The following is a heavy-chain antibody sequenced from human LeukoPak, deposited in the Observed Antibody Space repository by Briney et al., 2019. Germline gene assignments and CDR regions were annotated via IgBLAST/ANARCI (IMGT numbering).Heavy chain of an antibody. CDR2: TYYSGST. CDR3: ARFRDSSGYYSNAFDI. D-gene: IGHD3-22*01. V-gene: IGHV4-59*01. Sequence: SETLSLTCTVSGGSISSYYWSWIRQPPGKGLEWIGYTYYSGSTNYNPSLKSRVTISVDTSKNQFSLKLSSVTAADTAVYYCARFRDSSGYYSNAFDIWGQGTMVTVSS. J-gene: IGHJ3*02. CDR1: GGSISSYY.